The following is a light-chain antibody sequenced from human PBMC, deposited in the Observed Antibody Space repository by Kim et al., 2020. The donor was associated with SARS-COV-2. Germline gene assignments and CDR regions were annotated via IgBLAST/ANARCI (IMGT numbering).Light chain of an antibody. CDR3: QQRTNWPLT. V-gene: IGKV3-11*01. Sequence: ERSTLSSRPSQSVSSYLALYQQKPGPAPRLLIYDASNRATAIPARFSGSGSGTDFTLTISSLEPEDFAVYYCQQRTNWPLTFGGGTKVDIK. J-gene: IGKJ4*01. CDR1: QSVSSY. CDR2: DAS.